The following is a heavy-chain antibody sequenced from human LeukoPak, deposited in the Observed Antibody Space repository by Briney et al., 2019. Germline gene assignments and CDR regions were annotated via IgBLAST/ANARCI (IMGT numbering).Heavy chain of an antibody. CDR1: GGTFSSHA. V-gene: IGHV1-69*13. D-gene: IGHD5-18*01. Sequence: ASVKVSCKASGGTFSSHAISWVRQAPGQGLEWMGGIIPIFGTANYAQKFQGRVTITADESTSTAYMELSSLRSEDTAVYYCARDHHSYGYMYAFDIWGQGTMVTVSS. J-gene: IGHJ3*02. CDR3: ARDHHSYGYMYAFDI. CDR2: IIPIFGTA.